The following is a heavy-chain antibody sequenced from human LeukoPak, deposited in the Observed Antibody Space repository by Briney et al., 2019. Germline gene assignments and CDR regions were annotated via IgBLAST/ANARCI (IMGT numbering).Heavy chain of an antibody. D-gene: IGHD6-19*01. J-gene: IGHJ4*02. Sequence: GGSLRLSCAASGFTFKSYSMNWVRRAPGKGLEWISCISGSSFYTYYADSVRGRFTISRDNTKNSLYLQMNSLRADDTAVYYCARDRGSGWHTFDYWGQGTLVTVSS. CDR1: GFTFKSYS. V-gene: IGHV3-21*01. CDR2: ISGSSFYT. CDR3: ARDRGSGWHTFDY.